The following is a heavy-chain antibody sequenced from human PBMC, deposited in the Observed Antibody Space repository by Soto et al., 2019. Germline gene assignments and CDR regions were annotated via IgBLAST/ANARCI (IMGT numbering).Heavy chain of an antibody. CDR3: SIGSGYYYGLRAFDI. V-gene: IGHV4-30-2*01. J-gene: IGHJ4*02. Sequence: SETLSLTCAVSGGSISSGDYSWNWIRQPPGKGLEWIGYIYFGGSTYYNPSLQSRVTMSVDRSRNQFSLKLNSVTAADTAVYYCSIGSGYYYGLRAFDIWGQGTLVTVSS. CDR1: GGSISSGDYS. CDR2: IYFGGST. D-gene: IGHD3-22*01.